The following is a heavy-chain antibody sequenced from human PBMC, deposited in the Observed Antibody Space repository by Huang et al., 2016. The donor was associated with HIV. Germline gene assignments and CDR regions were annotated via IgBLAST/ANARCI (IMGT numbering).Heavy chain of an antibody. J-gene: IGHJ3*02. V-gene: IGHV4-34*01. Sequence: QVQLQQWGAGLLKPSETLSLTCAVYGGSFSGYYWSWIRQSPGKGLEWIGEINHSGSTNYNPALKSRLTISVDTSKNLFSLKLSSVTAADTAVYYCARERMMSWLDDHDAFDIWGQGTMVTVSS. CDR3: ARERMMSWLDDHDAFDI. CDR2: INHSGST. D-gene: IGHD1-1*01. CDR1: GGSFSGYY.